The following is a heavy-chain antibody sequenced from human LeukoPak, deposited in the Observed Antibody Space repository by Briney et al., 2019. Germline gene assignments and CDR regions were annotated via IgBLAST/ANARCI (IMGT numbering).Heavy chain of an antibody. J-gene: IGHJ3*02. D-gene: IGHD1-26*01. CDR2: IYYSGST. V-gene: IGHV4-59*12. CDR3: ARERAALLQQDAFDI. CDR1: GGSISSYY. Sequence: SETLSLTCTVSGGSISSYYWSWIRQPPGKGLEWIGYIYYSGSTNYNPSLKSRVTISVDTSKNQFSLKLSSVTAADTAVYYCARERAALLQQDAFDIWGQGTMVTVSS.